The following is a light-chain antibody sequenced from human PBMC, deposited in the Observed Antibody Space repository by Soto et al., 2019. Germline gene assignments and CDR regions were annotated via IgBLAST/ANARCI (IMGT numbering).Light chain of an antibody. V-gene: IGLV2-23*02. J-gene: IGLJ1*01. CDR2: EVN. Sequence: QSALTQPASVSGSPGQSIAISCTGNSGDIGTYNLVSWYQQHPGKAPKLMISEVNKRPSGVSDRFSGSKSGDTASLTISGLRTEDEADYYCCSFAGSGTGVFGTGTKLTVL. CDR1: SGDIGTYNL. CDR3: CSFAGSGTGV.